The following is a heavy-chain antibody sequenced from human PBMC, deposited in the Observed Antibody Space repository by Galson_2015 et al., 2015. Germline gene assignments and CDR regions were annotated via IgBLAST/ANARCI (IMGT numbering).Heavy chain of an antibody. V-gene: IGHV1-18*01. J-gene: IGHJ3*02. CDR3: ARDGYSSSWYEGAFDI. Sequence: VSCKASGYTFTSYGISWVRQAPGQGLEWMGWISAYNGNTNYAQKLQGRVTMTTDASTSTAYMELRSLRSDDTAVYYCARDGYSSSWYEGAFDIWGQGTMVTVSS. CDR2: ISAYNGNT. D-gene: IGHD6-13*01. CDR1: GYTFTSYG.